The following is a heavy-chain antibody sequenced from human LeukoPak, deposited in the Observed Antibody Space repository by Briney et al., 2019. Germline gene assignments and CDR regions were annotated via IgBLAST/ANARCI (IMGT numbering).Heavy chain of an antibody. Sequence: PGGSLRLSCAASGFTFSSYEMNWVRQAPGKGLEWVSYISTTGSSIYYADSVKGRFTISRDNVKNSLYLQMNSLRAEDTAVYYCARDKTGGATYAFDIWGQGTMVTVSS. J-gene: IGHJ3*02. CDR3: ARDKTGGATYAFDI. CDR2: ISTTGSSI. V-gene: IGHV3-48*03. CDR1: GFTFSSYE. D-gene: IGHD1-26*01.